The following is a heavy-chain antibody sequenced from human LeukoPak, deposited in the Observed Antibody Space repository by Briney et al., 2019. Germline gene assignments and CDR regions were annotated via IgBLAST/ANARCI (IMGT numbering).Heavy chain of an antibody. CDR1: GFTFSDYS. D-gene: IGHD3-16*01. Sequence: GGSLRLSCAASGFTFSDYSMNWVRQAPGKGLEWVSYISSSSNTIYYADSMKGRFTISRDNAKNSLYLQMNSLRAEDTAVYYCARDRAAGAYPWYFDYWGQGTLVTVSS. J-gene: IGHJ4*02. CDR3: ARDRAAGAYPWYFDY. CDR2: ISSSSNTI. V-gene: IGHV3-48*01.